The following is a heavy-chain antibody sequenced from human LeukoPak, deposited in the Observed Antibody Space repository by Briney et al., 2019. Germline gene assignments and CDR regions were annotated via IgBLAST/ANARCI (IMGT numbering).Heavy chain of an antibody. CDR1: GFTFSSYS. CDR2: ISSSSSII. Sequence: PGGSLRLSCAASGFTFSSYSMNWVRQAPGKGLEWVSYISSSSSIIYYADSVKGRFTISRDTAKNSLYLQMNSLRAEDTAVFYCAWAKRNGFDIWGQGTLVTVSS. J-gene: IGHJ3*02. V-gene: IGHV3-48*01. CDR3: AWAKRNGFDI. D-gene: IGHD1-1*01.